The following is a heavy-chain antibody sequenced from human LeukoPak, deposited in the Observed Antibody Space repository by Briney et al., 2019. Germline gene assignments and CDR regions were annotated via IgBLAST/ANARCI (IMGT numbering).Heavy chain of an antibody. CDR3: ARGWSKFDY. Sequence: PGGSLRLSCAASELTFSSYWMTWVRQAPGKGLEWVANIKQDGSEKHYVDSVKGRFTISRDNAKNSLYPQMNSLRAEDTAVYYCARGWSKFDYWGQGTLVTVSS. J-gene: IGHJ4*02. V-gene: IGHV3-7*03. CDR2: IKQDGSEK. D-gene: IGHD2-8*02. CDR1: ELTFSSYW.